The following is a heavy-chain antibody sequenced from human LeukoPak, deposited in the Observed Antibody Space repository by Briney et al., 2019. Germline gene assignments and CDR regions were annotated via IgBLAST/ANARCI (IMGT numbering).Heavy chain of an antibody. V-gene: IGHV4-39*07. CDR1: SGSISASNYY. CDR3: ARDRLSGPHYDY. J-gene: IGHJ4*02. CDR2: IYYSGST. D-gene: IGHD1-14*01. Sequence: SETLSLTCTVSSGSISASNYYWGWIRQPPGKGLEWIGSIYYSGSTYYNPSLKSRVTISVDTSKNQFSLKLRSVTAADTAMYYCARDRLSGPHYDYWGQGTLVTVSS.